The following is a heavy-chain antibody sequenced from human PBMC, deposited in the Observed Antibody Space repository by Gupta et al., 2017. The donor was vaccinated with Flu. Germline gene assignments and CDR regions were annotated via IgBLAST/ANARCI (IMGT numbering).Heavy chain of an antibody. V-gene: IGHV1-18*01. CDR2: ITSYKVKT. Sequence: IWVRQAPGQGIEWMGWITSYKVKTNAAQKLQGRVKMTKDTSTSTAYMELRSLRAVDTAVYCCARENCGGDCYAGSRYFDYWGQGTLVTVSS. D-gene: IGHD2-21*02. J-gene: IGHJ4*02. CDR3: ARENCGGDCYAGSRYFDY.